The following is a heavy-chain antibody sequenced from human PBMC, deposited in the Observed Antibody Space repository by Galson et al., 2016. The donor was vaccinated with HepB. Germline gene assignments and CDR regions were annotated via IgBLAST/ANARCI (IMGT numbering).Heavy chain of an antibody. CDR3: ARESPFLEAGGLDH. D-gene: IGHD3-3*01. CDR2: ISYDGTNT. CDR1: GFTFNSYA. V-gene: IGHV3-30-3*01. Sequence: SLRLSCAASGFTFNSYAMHWVRQAPGKGLEWVAVISYDGTNTYYADSVEGRFTISRDNSKNTLYLEMSSLGPEDTAVYHCARESPFLEAGGLDHWGQGTLVTVSS. J-gene: IGHJ4*02.